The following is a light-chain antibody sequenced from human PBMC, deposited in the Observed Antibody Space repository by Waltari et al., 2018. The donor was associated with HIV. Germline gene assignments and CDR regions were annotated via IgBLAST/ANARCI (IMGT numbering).Light chain of an antibody. J-gene: IGKJ2*01. CDR1: QSVSSN. CDR3: QQYNNWPPYT. Sequence: DIVMTHSPATLSVSPGERATLSCRASQSVSSNLAWYQQRPGQAPKLLIYGASTTATGIPARFSGSGSGTEFTLTISSLQSEDFAVYYCQQYNNWPPYTFGQGTKLEIK. V-gene: IGKV3-15*01. CDR2: GAS.